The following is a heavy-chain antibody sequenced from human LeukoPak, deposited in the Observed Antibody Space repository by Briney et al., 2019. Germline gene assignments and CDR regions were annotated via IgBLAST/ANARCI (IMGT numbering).Heavy chain of an antibody. CDR2: IRYDGSNK. J-gene: IGHJ5*02. V-gene: IGHV3-30*02. Sequence: GGSLRLSCAASGFTFSSYGMHWVRQAPGKGLEWVAFIRYDGSNKYYADSVKGRFTISRDNSKNTLYLQMNSLRAEDTAVYYCAKDPGYVGTSEFDPWGQGTLVTVSS. CDR3: AKDPGYVGTSEFDP. CDR1: GFTFSSYG. D-gene: IGHD1-1*01.